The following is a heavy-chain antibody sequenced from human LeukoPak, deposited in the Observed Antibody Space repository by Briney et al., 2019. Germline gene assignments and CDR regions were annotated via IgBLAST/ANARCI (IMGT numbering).Heavy chain of an antibody. D-gene: IGHD2-15*01. Sequence: GGSLRLSCAASGFTFDDYGMSWVRQAPGKGLEWVSGINWNGGSTGYADSVKGRFTISRDNSKNTLYLQMNSLRAEDTAVYYCAKGAPVAGYFDYWGQGTLVTVSS. CDR2: INWNGGST. CDR1: GFTFDDYG. V-gene: IGHV3-20*04. J-gene: IGHJ4*02. CDR3: AKGAPVAGYFDY.